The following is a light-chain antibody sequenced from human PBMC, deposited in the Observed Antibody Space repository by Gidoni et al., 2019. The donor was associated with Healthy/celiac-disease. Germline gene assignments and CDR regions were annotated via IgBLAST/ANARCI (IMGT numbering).Light chain of an antibody. CDR2: AAS. Sequence: DIPTTQSPSSLSASVGDRVTITCRASQSISSYLNWYQQKPGKDPKLLIYAASSLQSGVPSRFSGSGSGTDFTLTISSLQPEDFATYYCQQSYSTPWTFXQXTKVEIK. J-gene: IGKJ1*01. CDR3: QQSYSTPWT. V-gene: IGKV1-39*01. CDR1: QSISSY.